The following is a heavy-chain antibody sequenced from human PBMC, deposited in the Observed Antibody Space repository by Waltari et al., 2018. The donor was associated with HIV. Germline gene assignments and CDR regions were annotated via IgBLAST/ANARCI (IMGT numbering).Heavy chain of an antibody. CDR1: GFTFSSYR. CDR2: IKQDGSEK. V-gene: IGHV3-7*01. J-gene: IGHJ5*02. CDR3: AGGGVLLWFGDLNWFDP. Sequence: EVQLVESGGGLVQPGGSLRLSCAASGFTFSSYRMSWVGQAPGKGLEWVANIKQDGSEKYYVDAVKGRFTISRDNAKNSLYLQMNSLRAEDTAVYYCAGGGVLLWFGDLNWFDPWGQGTLVTVSS. D-gene: IGHD3-10*01.